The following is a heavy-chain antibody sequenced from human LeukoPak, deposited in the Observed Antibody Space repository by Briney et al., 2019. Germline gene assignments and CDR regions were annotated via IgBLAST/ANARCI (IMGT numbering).Heavy chain of an antibody. V-gene: IGHV3-21*01. CDR1: GFTFSSYS. CDR2: ISSSSSYI. D-gene: IGHD2-15*01. CDR3: ARELGYCSGGSCYGDY. J-gene: IGHJ4*02. Sequence: GGSLRLSCAAFGFTFSSYSMNWVRQAPGKGLEWVSSISSSSSYIYYADSVKGRFTISRDNAKNSLYLQMNSLRAEDTAVYYCARELGYCSGGSCYGDYWGQGTLVTVSS.